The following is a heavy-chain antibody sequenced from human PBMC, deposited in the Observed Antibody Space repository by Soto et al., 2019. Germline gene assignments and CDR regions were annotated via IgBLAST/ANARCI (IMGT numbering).Heavy chain of an antibody. CDR2: ISYDGSNK. V-gene: IGHV3-30*18. CDR1: GFTFSSYG. D-gene: IGHD3-22*01. Sequence: GGSLRLSCAASGFTFSSYGMHWVRQAPGKGLEWVAVISYDGSNKYYADSGKGRFTISRDNSKNTLYLQMNSLRAEDTAVYYCAKLYYYDSSADNWGQGTMVTVSS. J-gene: IGHJ3*01. CDR3: AKLYYYDSSADN.